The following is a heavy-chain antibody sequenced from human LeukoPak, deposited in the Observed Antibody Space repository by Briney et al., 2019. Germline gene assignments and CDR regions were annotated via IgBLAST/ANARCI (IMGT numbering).Heavy chain of an antibody. D-gene: IGHD6-19*01. J-gene: IGHJ4*02. V-gene: IGHV1-18*01. CDR2: ISAYNGNT. Sequence: GASVKVSCKASGYTFTSYGISWVRQAPGQGLEWMGWISAYNGNTNYAQKLQGRVTMTTDTSTSTAYMELRSLRSDDTAVYYCARDRGSGWFTEFGYWGQGTLVTVSS. CDR3: ARDRGSGWFTEFGY. CDR1: GYTFTSYG.